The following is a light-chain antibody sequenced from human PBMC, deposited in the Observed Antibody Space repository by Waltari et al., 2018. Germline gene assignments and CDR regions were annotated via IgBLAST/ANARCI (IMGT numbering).Light chain of an antibody. CDR3: QTGGHGTWV. J-gene: IGLJ3*02. CDR1: IGHSTNI. Sequence: QLVLTQSPSASASLGASVKLTCTLSIGHSTNIIAWLPQQPEKGPRYLMNVNSDGSHNKGVGIPDRFSGSSSGAERYLTISSLQSEDEADYYCQTGGHGTWVFGGGTRLTVL. V-gene: IGLV4-69*01. CDR2: VNSDGSH.